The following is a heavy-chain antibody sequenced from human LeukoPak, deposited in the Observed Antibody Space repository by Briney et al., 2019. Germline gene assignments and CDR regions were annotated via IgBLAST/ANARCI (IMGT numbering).Heavy chain of an antibody. D-gene: IGHD1-1*01. CDR3: ARDRYFTRHNWFDP. Sequence: SVKVSCKASGGTFSSYAISWARQAPGQGLEWMGRIIPILGIANYAQKFQGRVTITADKSTSTAYMELSSLRSEDTAVYYCARDRYFTRHNWFDPWGQGTLVTVSS. V-gene: IGHV1-69*04. CDR1: GGTFSSYA. J-gene: IGHJ5*02. CDR2: IIPILGIA.